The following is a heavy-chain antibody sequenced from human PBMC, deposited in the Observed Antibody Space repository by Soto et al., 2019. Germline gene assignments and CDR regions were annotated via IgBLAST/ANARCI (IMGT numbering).Heavy chain of an antibody. CDR3: ARDLLGYCSSTSCYGGTNWFDP. CDR1: GYTFTSYG. J-gene: IGHJ5*02. Sequence: ASVKVSCKASGYTFTSYGISWVRQAPGQGLEWMGWISAYNGNTNYAQKLQGRVTMTTDTSTSTAYMELRSLRSDDTAVYYCARDLLGYCSSTSCYGGTNWFDPWGQGTLVTVSS. D-gene: IGHD2-2*01. CDR2: ISAYNGNT. V-gene: IGHV1-18*01.